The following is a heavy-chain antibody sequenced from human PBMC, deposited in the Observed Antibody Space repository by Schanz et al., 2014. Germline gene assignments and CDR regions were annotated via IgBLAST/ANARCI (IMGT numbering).Heavy chain of an antibody. CDR1: GFIFSNSW. Sequence: EVQLLESGGGLAQPGGSLRLACAASGFIFSNSWMSWVRQAPGKGLEWVSDISDSGDSTHYADSVKGRFTISRDNAKNSLFLQMNSLSAEDTAVYYCAKVAPAATYLDSWGLGTLVTVSS. V-gene: IGHV3-48*04. CDR2: ISDSGDST. J-gene: IGHJ4*02. D-gene: IGHD2-2*01. CDR3: AKVAPAATYLDS.